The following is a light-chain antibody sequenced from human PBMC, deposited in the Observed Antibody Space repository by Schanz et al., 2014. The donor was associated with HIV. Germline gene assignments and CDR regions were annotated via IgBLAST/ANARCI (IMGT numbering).Light chain of an antibody. J-gene: IGKJ3*01. V-gene: IGKV3-20*01. CDR3: QQYGSSPT. Sequence: ETVLTQSPGTLSLSPGERATLSCRASQGVSSSYVSWYRLKPGQAPRLVIYGASSRATGITDRFSGSGSGTDFTLTISRLEPEDFAVYYCQQYGSSPTFGPGTKVDIK. CDR2: GAS. CDR1: QGVSSSY.